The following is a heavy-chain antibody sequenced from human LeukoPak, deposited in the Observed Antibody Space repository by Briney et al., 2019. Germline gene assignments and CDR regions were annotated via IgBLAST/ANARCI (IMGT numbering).Heavy chain of an antibody. CDR2: ISFDGTKK. CDR3: VSDWDGY. V-gene: IGHV3-30*03. J-gene: IGHJ4*02. D-gene: IGHD1-26*01. CDR1: GFTFTTYT. Sequence: PGGPLRLSCAASGFTFTTYTMHWVRQAPGKGLEWVAVISFDGTKKYYTESVKGRFTISRDNSNNMLYLQMNSLRAEDSALYYCVSDWDGYWGQGTLVTVSS.